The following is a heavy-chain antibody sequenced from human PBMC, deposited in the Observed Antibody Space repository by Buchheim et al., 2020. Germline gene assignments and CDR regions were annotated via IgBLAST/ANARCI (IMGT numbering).Heavy chain of an antibody. J-gene: IGHJ4*02. CDR3: ARVKSIAARPGSTPLGY. V-gene: IGHV3-21*01. D-gene: IGHD6-6*01. CDR2: ISSSSYI. Sequence: EVQLVESGGGLVKPGGSLRLSCAASGFTFSSYSMNWVRQAPGKGLEWVSSISSSSYIYYADSVKGRFTISRDNAKNSLYLQMNSLRAEDTAVYYCARVKSIAARPGSTPLGYWGQGTL. CDR1: GFTFSSYS.